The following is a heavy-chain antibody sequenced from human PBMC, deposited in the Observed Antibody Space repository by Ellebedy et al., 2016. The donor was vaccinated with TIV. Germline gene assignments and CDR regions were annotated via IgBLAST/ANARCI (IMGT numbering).Heavy chain of an antibody. D-gene: IGHD4-11*01. CDR1: GYTFTGYY. V-gene: IGHV1-2*02. CDR3: ARVPGYSKRSDLDY. CDR2: INPNSGGT. Sequence: ASVKVSXXASGYTFTGYYMHWVRQAPGQGLEWMGWINPNSGGTNYAQKFQGRVTMTRDTSISTAYMELSRLRSDDTAVYYCARVPGYSKRSDLDYWGQGTLVTVSS. J-gene: IGHJ4*02.